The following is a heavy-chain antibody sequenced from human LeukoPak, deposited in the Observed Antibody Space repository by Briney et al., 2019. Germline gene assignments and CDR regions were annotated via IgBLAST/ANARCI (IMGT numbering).Heavy chain of an antibody. D-gene: IGHD2-8*01. CDR2: TYYRSKWYN. CDR3: ARGVYCTNGVCYRVNWFDP. Sequence: SQTLSLTCAISGDSVSSNSAAWNWIRQSPSRGLEWLGRTYYRSKWYNDYAVSVKSRITINPDTSKNQFSLQLNSVTPEDTAVYYCARGVYCTNGVCYRVNWFDPWGQGTLVTVSS. J-gene: IGHJ5*02. CDR1: GDSVSSNSAA. V-gene: IGHV6-1*01.